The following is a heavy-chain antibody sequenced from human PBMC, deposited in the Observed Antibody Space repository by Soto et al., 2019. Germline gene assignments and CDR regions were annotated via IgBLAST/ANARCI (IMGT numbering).Heavy chain of an antibody. V-gene: IGHV1-69*13. Sequence: SVKVSCKASGGTFSSYAISWVRQAPGQGLEWMGGIIPIFGTANYAQKFQGRVTITADESTSTAYMELSSPRSEDTAVYYCARGIEYSSSVNWFDPWGQGTLVTVSS. CDR3: ARGIEYSSSVNWFDP. J-gene: IGHJ5*02. CDR2: IIPIFGTA. D-gene: IGHD6-6*01. CDR1: GGTFSSYA.